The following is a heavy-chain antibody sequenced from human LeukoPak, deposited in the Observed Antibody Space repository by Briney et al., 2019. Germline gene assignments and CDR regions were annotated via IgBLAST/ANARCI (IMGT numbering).Heavy chain of an antibody. CDR1: GGTFSSYA. CDR2: IIPIFGTP. V-gene: IGHV1-69*13. D-gene: IGHD3-9*01. CDR3: ARDGYYDILTGTDF. J-gene: IGHJ4*02. Sequence: SVKVSCKASGGTFSSYAIIWVRQAPGQGLEWMGGIIPIFGTPNYAQQFQGRVTITADESTSTAYMEMSSLRSDDTAVYYCARDGYYDILTGTDFWGQGTLVTVSS.